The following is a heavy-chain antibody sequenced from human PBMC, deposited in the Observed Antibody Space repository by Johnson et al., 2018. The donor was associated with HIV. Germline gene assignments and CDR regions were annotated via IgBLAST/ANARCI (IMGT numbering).Heavy chain of an antibody. J-gene: IGHJ3*02. CDR3: AREVRYTSWSFDI. CDR1: GFTFSDHY. Sequence: QVQLVESGGGLVKPGGSLRLSCAVSGFTFSDHYMSWIRQAPGKGLEWVSYISSSSSSIYYADSVKSRFTISRDNAKKSQYLQMNSLRAEDTAVYYCAREVRYTSWSFDIWGQGTMVTVSS. CDR2: ISSSSSSI. D-gene: IGHD6-19*01. V-gene: IGHV3-11*04.